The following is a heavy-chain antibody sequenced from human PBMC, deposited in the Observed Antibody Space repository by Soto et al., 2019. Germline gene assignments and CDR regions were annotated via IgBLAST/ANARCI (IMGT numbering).Heavy chain of an antibody. CDR2: ISAYNGNT. D-gene: IGHD6-19*01. V-gene: IGHV1-18*01. J-gene: IGHJ3*02. CDR1: GYTFTSYG. Sequence: ASVKVSCKASGYTFTSYGISWVRQAPGQGLEWMGWISAYNGNTNYAQKLQGRVTMTTDTSTSTAYMELRSLRSDDTAVYYCARVSRWSIGWYFFTETNAFDIRAQRTTVTGSS. CDR3: ARVSRWSIGWYFFTETNAFDI.